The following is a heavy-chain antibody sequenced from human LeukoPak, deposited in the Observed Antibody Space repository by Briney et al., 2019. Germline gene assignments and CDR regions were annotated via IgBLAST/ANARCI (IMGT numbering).Heavy chain of an antibody. J-gene: IGHJ4*02. CDR2: IIPILGIA. V-gene: IGHV1-69*04. Sequence: ASVKVSCKASGGTFSSYAISWVRQAPGQGLEWMGRIIPILGIANYAQKFQGRVTITADKSTSTAYMELSSLRSEDTAVYYCARMSAVAGTSGYFDYWGQGTLVTVSS. D-gene: IGHD6-19*01. CDR3: ARMSAVAGTSGYFDY. CDR1: GGTFSSYA.